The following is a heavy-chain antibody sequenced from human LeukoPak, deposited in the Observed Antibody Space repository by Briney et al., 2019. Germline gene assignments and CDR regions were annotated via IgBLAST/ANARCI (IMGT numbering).Heavy chain of an antibody. Sequence: SETLSLTCAVYGGSFSGYYWSWIRQPPGKGLEWIGEINHSGSTNYNPSLKSRVTISVDTSKNQFSLKLSSVTAADTAVYYCARGVWGSYRSVYYFDYWGQGTLVTVSS. J-gene: IGHJ4*02. CDR2: INHSGST. D-gene: IGHD3-16*02. CDR3: ARGVWGSYRSVYYFDY. V-gene: IGHV4-34*01. CDR1: GGSFSGYY.